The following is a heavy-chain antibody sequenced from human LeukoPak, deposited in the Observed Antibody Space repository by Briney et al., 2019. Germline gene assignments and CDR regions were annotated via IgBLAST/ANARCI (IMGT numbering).Heavy chain of an antibody. J-gene: IGHJ3*02. CDR1: GGSISSGGYY. D-gene: IGHD3-22*01. V-gene: IGHV4-31*03. CDR2: IYYSGST. CDR3: ARDSWHYYDSSGYLTHDAFDI. Sequence: SETLSLTCTVSGGSISSGGYYWGCVRQHPGKGLEWIGYIYYSGSTYYNPSLKSRVTITVDTSKNQLSLKLSSVTAADTAVYYCARDSWHYYDSSGYLTHDAFDIWGQGTMVTVSS.